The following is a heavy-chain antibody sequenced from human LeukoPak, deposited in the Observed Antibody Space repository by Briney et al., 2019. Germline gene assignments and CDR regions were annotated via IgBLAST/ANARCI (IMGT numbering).Heavy chain of an antibody. J-gene: IGHJ5*02. V-gene: IGHV4-30-4*08. CDR3: ARENKSYYDFWSAQNWFDP. CDR1: GGSISSGDYY. D-gene: IGHD3-3*01. Sequence: SETLSLTCTVSGGSISSGDYYWSWIRQPPGKGLEWIGYIYYSGSTYYNPSLKSRVTISVDTSKNQFSLKLSSVTAADTAVYYCARENKSYYDFWSAQNWFDPWGQGTLVTVSS. CDR2: IYYSGST.